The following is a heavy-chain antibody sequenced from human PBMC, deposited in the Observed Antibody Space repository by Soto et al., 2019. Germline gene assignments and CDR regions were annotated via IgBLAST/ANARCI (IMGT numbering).Heavy chain of an antibody. Sequence: ASVKVSCKGFGYSFMKYGINWVRQAPGPGLEWVGWISPYSGYTHSAQKFHGRLTLTTDTAASTAYMELRILRSADTALYYCAREASVLIPAAQPSRFDSWGQGTLVTVSS. CDR2: ISPYSGYT. D-gene: IGHD2-2*01. V-gene: IGHV1-18*01. J-gene: IGHJ4*02. CDR3: AREASVLIPAAQPSRFDS. CDR1: GYSFMKYG.